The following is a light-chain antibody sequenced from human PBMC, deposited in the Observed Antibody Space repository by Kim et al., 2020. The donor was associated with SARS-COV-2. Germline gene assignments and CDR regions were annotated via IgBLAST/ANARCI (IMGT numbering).Light chain of an antibody. V-gene: IGKV3-15*01. Sequence: EIVMTQSPATLSVSPGERATLSYRASQSVSSNLAWYQHKPGQAPTLLIYGASTRATDIPARFSGSGSGTEFTLTISSLQSEDFAVYYCQQYNNWPPLTFGGGTKVDI. J-gene: IGKJ4*01. CDR2: GAS. CDR1: QSVSSN. CDR3: QQYNNWPPLT.